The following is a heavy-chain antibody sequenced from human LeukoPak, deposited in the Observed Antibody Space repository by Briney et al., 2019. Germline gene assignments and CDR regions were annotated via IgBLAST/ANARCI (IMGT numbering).Heavy chain of an antibody. D-gene: IGHD6-19*01. CDR3: ASWDREAVAGHDAFDI. CDR2: ISSNGGST. CDR1: GFTFSSYA. V-gene: IGHV3-64*04. J-gene: IGHJ3*02. Sequence: GGSLRLSCSASGFTFSSYAMHWVRQAPGKGLEYVSAISSNGGSTYYADSVKGRFTISRDNSKNTLYLQMNSLRAEDTAVYYCASWDREAVAGHDAFDIWGQGTMVTVSS.